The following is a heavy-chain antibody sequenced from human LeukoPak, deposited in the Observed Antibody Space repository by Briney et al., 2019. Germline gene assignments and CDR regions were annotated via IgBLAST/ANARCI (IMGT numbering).Heavy chain of an antibody. CDR2: ISGDTTYI. Sequence: GGSLRLSCAASGFTFSSFTMHWVRQIPGERPEWVSSISGDTTYIYYADSIKGRFTISRDNTNTSLFLQMNSLRAEDTATYFCARRGTDASFSFFDVWGQGTMVTVSS. D-gene: IGHD1-1*01. V-gene: IGHV3-21*01. CDR3: ARRGTDASFSFFDV. J-gene: IGHJ3*01. CDR1: GFTFSSFT.